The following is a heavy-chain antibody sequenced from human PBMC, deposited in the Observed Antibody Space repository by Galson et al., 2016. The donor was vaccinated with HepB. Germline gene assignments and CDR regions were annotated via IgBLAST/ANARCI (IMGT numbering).Heavy chain of an antibody. D-gene: IGHD3-16*01. J-gene: IGHJ4*02. CDR1: GLTFTGYF. CDR2: IHHTGST. CDR3: AAYLWAAHRPYFDF. Sequence: ETLSLTCGVDGLTFTGYFWSWMRQVPGKGLEWLGEIHHTGSTNYNPSVESRISITVDTSKRQFSLTLTSVTAADTALYYCAAYLWAAHRPYFDFRSQGSLVAVSS. V-gene: IGHV4-34*08.